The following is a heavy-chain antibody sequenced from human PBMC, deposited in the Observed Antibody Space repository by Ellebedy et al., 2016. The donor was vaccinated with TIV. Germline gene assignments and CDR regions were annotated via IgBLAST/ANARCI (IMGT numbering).Heavy chain of an antibody. J-gene: IGHJ4*02. CDR3: ARATAGFDN. D-gene: IGHD1-14*01. CDR1: GFTFSSYD. V-gene: IGHV3-13*01. CDR2: LGAAGDT. Sequence: GESLKISCAASGFTFSSYDMHWVRQGSGNGLEWVSSLGAAGDTYYAGVVKGRVAISRENPKNSLYLQLNNLRVGDTAVYYCARATAGFDNWGQGTLVTVSS.